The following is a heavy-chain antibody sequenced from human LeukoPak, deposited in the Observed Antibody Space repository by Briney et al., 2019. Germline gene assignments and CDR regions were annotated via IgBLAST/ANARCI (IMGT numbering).Heavy chain of an antibody. J-gene: IGHJ5*01. D-gene: IGHD3-16*01. CDR3: TRGGIYGPLDS. V-gene: IGHV3-73*01. Sequence: GGSLKLSCAASGFTFSGPAMLWVRQASGKGLEWVGRIRSKANTYATAYAAPVKGRFIISRDDSKNTAYLQMNSLKTEDTAVYYCTRGGIYGPLDSWGQGSLVTVSS. CDR1: GFTFSGPA. CDR2: IRSKANTYAT.